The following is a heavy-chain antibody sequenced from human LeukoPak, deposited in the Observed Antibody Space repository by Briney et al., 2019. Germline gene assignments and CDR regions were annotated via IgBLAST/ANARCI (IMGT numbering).Heavy chain of an antibody. Sequence: SQTLSLTCAISGDSVSSNSVAWSWIRQSPSRGLEWLGRTFYRSKWYIDYAESVKSRISINPDTSKNQFSLQLNSVTPEDTAVYYCAKDPGNEKPRGLWSSSWSREYYFDYWGQGTLVTVSS. CDR1: GDSVSSNSVA. CDR3: AKDPGNEKPRGLWSSSWSREYYFDY. J-gene: IGHJ4*02. V-gene: IGHV6-1*01. CDR2: TFYRSKWYI. D-gene: IGHD6-13*01.